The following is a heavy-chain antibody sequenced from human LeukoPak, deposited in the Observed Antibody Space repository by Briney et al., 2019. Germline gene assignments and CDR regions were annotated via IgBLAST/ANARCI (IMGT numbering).Heavy chain of an antibody. CDR1: GFTFSSYW. CDR2: INGDGSST. CDR3: ARANSVLDN. J-gene: IGHJ4*02. V-gene: IGHV3-74*01. D-gene: IGHD2-8*01. Sequence: GGSLRLSCVASGFTFSSYWVHWVRQDLGKGLVWVSRINGDGSSTGYADSVRGRFTISRDNAKNTVYLQMNSLRAGDTAVYYCARANSVLDNWGQGTLVSVSS.